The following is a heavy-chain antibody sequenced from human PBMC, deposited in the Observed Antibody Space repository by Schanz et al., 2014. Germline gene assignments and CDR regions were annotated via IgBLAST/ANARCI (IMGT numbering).Heavy chain of an antibody. V-gene: IGHV4-59*08. D-gene: IGHD4-17*01. CDR2: IYYRGNT. CDR3: ARRIWDGDYYYFDY. Sequence: QVQLQESGPGLVKPSETLSLTCTVSGGSISSYYWSWIRQPPGKGLEWIGFIYYRGNTNYNPSLTSRVTISVDTSKNQFSLKLSSVTAADTAVYYCARRIWDGDYYYFDYWGQGTLVTVSS. CDR1: GGSISSYY. J-gene: IGHJ4*02.